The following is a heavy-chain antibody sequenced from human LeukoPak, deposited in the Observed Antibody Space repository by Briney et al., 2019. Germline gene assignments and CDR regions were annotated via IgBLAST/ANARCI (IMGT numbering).Heavy chain of an antibody. CDR1: GFAFSTYT. Sequence: GGSLRLSCAASGFAFSTYTIHWVRQVPGKGLMWVSRINNDGRTTYADSVKGRFSISRDNSKNTLYLDMNSLRAGDTAVYYCARERDDYDDPGPLDYWGQGTLVTVSS. CDR3: ARERDDYDDPGPLDY. J-gene: IGHJ4*02. CDR2: INNDGRT. V-gene: IGHV3-74*01. D-gene: IGHD4-17*01.